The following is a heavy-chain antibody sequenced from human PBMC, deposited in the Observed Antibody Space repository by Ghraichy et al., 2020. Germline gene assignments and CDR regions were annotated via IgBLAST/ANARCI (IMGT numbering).Heavy chain of an antibody. CDR3: ARDAVTVQGVIGYYYYGMDV. V-gene: IGHV3-7*01. CDR1: GFTFNTYW. CDR2: IKQDGSEK. J-gene: IGHJ6*02. Sequence: LSLTCAASGFTFNTYWMSWVRQAPGKGLEWVANIKQDGSEKWYTDSVKGRFTISRDNAKNSLYVEMNSLRAEDMAVYYCARDAVTVQGVIGYYYYGMDVWGQGTTVTVSS. D-gene: IGHD3-10*01.